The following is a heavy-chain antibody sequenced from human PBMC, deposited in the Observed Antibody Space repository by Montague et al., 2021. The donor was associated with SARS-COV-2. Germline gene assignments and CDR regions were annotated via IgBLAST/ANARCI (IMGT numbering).Heavy chain of an antibody. CDR2: IYYSGST. CDR1: GGSISSSSYY. D-gene: IGHD6-19*01. Sequence: SETLSLTCTVSGGSISSSSYYWGWIRQPPGKGLEWIGSIYYSGSTYYNPSLKSRVTISVDTSKNQFSLELSSVTAADTAVYYCARQENSSGWFKPDAFDIWGQGKMVTGSS. CDR3: ARQENSSGWFKPDAFDI. J-gene: IGHJ3*02. V-gene: IGHV4-39*01.